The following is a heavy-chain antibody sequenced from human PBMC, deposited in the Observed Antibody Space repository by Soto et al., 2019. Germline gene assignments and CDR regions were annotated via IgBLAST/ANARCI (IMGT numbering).Heavy chain of an antibody. CDR1: GGSISSSSYY. CDR2: IYYSGST. J-gene: IGHJ6*02. Sequence: PSETLSLTCTVSGGSISSSSYYWGWIRQPPGKGLEWIGSIYYSGSTYYNPSLKSRVTISVDTSKNQFSLKLSSVTAADTAVYYCARQDIVVVPAAMGAYYYYYGMDVWGQGTRVTVSS. CDR3: ARQDIVVVPAAMGAYYYYYGMDV. V-gene: IGHV4-39*01. D-gene: IGHD2-2*01.